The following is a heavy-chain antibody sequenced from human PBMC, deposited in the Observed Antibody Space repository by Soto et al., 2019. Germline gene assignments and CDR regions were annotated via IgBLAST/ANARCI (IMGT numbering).Heavy chain of an antibody. CDR3: TTGYCSSTSCYINYYGMDV. J-gene: IGHJ6*02. V-gene: IGHV3-15*01. Sequence: EVQLVESGGGLVKPGGSLRLSCAASGFTFSNAWMSWVRQAPGKGLEWVGRIKSTTDGGTTDYAAPVKGRFTISRDDSKNTLYLQMNSLKTEDTAVYYCTTGYCSSTSCYINYYGMDVWGQGATVTVSS. CDR1: GFTFSNAW. D-gene: IGHD2-2*02. CDR2: IKSTTDGGTT.